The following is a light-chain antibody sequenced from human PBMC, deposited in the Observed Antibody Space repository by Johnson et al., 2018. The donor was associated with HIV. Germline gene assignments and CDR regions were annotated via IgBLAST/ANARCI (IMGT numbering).Light chain of an antibody. CDR1: SSNIGNNY. V-gene: IGLV1-51*02. CDR2: ENN. CDR3: GTWDSSLSALYV. J-gene: IGLJ1*01. Sequence: SVLTQPPSVSAAPGQKVTISCSGSSSNIGNNYVSWYQQLPGTAPKLLIYENNKRPSGIPDRFSGSKSGTSATLGITGLQTGDEADYYCGTWDSSLSALYVFGTGTKFTVL.